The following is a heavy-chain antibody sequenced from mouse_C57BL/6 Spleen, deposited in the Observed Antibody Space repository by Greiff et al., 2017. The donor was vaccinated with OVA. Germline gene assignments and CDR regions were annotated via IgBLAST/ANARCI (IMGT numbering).Heavy chain of an antibody. CDR3: ARWGLLYAMDY. D-gene: IGHD1-1*01. V-gene: IGHV14-3*01. J-gene: IGHJ4*01. Sequence: VQLQQSVAELVRPGASVKLSCTASGFNIKSTYMHWVKQRPEQGLEWIGRIDPANGNTKYAPKFQGKATITADTSSNTAYLQLSSLTTEDTAIYYCARWGLLYAMDYWGQGTSVTVSS. CDR2: IDPANGNT. CDR1: GFNIKSTY.